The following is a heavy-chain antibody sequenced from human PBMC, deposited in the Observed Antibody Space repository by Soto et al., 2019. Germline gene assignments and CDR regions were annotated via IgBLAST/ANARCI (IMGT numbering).Heavy chain of an antibody. Sequence: GGSLRLSCAASGFSFSNFAMSWVRQAPGKGLEWVSSIGGGSEKIYYSDSVKGRFTISRDNSKNTLYLQMNSLRAEDTALFFCARIFGAYDYFDYWGQGTPVTVSS. CDR1: GFSFSNFA. CDR3: ARIFGAYDYFDY. CDR2: IGGGSEKI. D-gene: IGHD3-3*01. J-gene: IGHJ4*02. V-gene: IGHV3-23*01.